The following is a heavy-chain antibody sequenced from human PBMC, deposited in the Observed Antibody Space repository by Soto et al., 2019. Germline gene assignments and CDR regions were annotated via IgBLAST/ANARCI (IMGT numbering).Heavy chain of an antibody. CDR1: EITLNIYW. Sequence: EAQLVESGGGLVQPGGSLTLSCTASEITLNIYWMHGIRQAPGKGLVWVSRINPESTTLTYADPVTGRFTISRDIAKNTLYRQMNGLSAEDTAIYCCTIYTFGAWDSWGQGTLVTVSS. CDR2: INPESTTL. D-gene: IGHD2-2*02. J-gene: IGHJ4*02. V-gene: IGHV3-74*03. CDR3: TIYTFGAWDS.